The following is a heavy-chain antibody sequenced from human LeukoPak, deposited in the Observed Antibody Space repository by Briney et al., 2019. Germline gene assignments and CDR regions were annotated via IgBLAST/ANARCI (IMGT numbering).Heavy chain of an antibody. J-gene: IGHJ4*02. D-gene: IGHD2-15*01. CDR2: IIPIFGTA. V-gene: IGHV1-69*13. CDR3: ARDMSRVAAKDY. CDR1: GGTFSSYA. Sequence: ASVKVSCKASGGTFSSYAISWVRQAPGQGLEWMGGIIPIFGTANYAQKFQGRVTITADESTSTAYMELSSLRSEDTAVYYCARDMSRVAAKDYWGQGTLVTVSS.